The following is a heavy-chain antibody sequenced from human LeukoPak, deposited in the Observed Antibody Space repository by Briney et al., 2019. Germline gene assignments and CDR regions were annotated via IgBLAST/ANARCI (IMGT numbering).Heavy chain of an antibody. CDR1: GFTFSRYA. V-gene: IGHV3-30*09. CDR2: ISDDGSNK. J-gene: IGHJ4*02. D-gene: IGHD3-10*01. Sequence: GGSLRLSCAASGFTFSRYAMHWVRQAPGKGLEWVAVISDDGSNKYSADSVKGRFAISRDNSKNTLYLQMDSLRAEDTAVYYCASGYGSGSYYNEGDDYWGQGTLVTVSS. CDR3: ASGYGSGSYYNEGDDY.